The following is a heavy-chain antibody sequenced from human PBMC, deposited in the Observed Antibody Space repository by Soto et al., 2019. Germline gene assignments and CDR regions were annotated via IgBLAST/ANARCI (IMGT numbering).Heavy chain of an antibody. CDR3: AGDYDSSGYIAFDI. V-gene: IGHV3-21*01. CDR1: GFTFSSYS. J-gene: IGHJ3*02. Sequence: GGSLRLSCAASGFTFSSYSMNWVRQAPGKGLEWVSSISSSSSYIYYADSVKGRFTISRDNAKNSLYLQMNSLRAEDTAVYYCAGDYDSSGYIAFDIWGQGTMVTVSS. D-gene: IGHD3-22*01. CDR2: ISSSSSYI.